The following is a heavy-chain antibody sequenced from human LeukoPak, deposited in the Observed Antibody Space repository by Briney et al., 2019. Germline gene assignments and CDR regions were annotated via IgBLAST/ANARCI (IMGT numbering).Heavy chain of an antibody. CDR2: ISAYNGNT. CDR1: GYTFTSYG. CDR3: ARVSGSYQEWIGRDAFDI. Sequence: ASVKVSCKASGYTFTSYGISWVRQAPGQGLEWMGWISAYNGNTNYAQKLQGRVTMTTDTSTSTAYMELRSLRSDDTAVYYCARVSGSYQEWIGRDAFDIWGQGTMVTVSS. J-gene: IGHJ3*02. D-gene: IGHD1-26*01. V-gene: IGHV1-18*01.